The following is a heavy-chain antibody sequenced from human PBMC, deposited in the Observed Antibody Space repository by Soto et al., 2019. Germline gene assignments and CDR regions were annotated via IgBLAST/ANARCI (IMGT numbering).Heavy chain of an antibody. CDR2: IIPIFGTA. V-gene: IGHV1-69*12. CDR1: GGTFSCYT. J-gene: IGHJ2*01. D-gene: IGHD5-12*01. CDR3: ARGNHRWLQLWYFDL. Sequence: QVQLVQSGAEVKKPGSSVTVSCKASGGTFSCYTISWVRQAPGQGLEWMGGIIPIFGTANYAQKFQGRVTITADESTSTACMELSSLRSEATAVYYCARGNHRWLQLWYFDLWGRGTLVTVSS.